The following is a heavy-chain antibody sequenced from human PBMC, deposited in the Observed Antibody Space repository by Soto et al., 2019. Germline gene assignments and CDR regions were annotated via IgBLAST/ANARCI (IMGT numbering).Heavy chain of an antibody. CDR2: IFYSGST. Sequence: QVQLQESGPGLVKPSQTLSLTCTVSGGSISSGGYYWSWIRQHPGKGLEWIGYIFYSGSTFYNPSLKSRIAISVDTSKNQFSLKLRSVTAADTAVYYCARAPGDYFDYWGQGTLVTVSS. J-gene: IGHJ4*02. CDR1: GGSISSGGYY. V-gene: IGHV4-31*03. CDR3: ARAPGDYFDY.